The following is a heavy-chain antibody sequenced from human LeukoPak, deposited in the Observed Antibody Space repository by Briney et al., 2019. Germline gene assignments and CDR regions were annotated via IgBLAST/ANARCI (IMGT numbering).Heavy chain of an antibody. CDR1: NGSISSYY. V-gene: IGHV4-59*08. J-gene: IGHJ4*02. Sequence: SETLSLTCTVSNGSISSYYWSWIRQPPGKGLEWIGYIYYSGSTNYNPSLKSRVTISVDTSKNQFSLKLSSVTAADTAVYYCASTMVRGGFFFDYWGQGTLVTVSS. CDR3: ASTMVRGGFFFDY. CDR2: IYYSGST. D-gene: IGHD3-10*01.